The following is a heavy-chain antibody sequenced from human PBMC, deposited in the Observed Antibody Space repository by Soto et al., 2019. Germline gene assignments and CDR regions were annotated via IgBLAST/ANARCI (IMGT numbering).Heavy chain of an antibody. Sequence: ASVKVSCKASGYTFTSYGISWVRQAPGQGLEWMGWISAYNGNTNYAQKLQGRVTMTTDTSTSTAYMELRSLRSDDTAVYYCARVDRITIFGVVPTVHYGMDVGGQGTTVTVS. V-gene: IGHV1-18*01. D-gene: IGHD3-3*01. CDR3: ARVDRITIFGVVPTVHYGMDV. CDR1: GYTFTSYG. CDR2: ISAYNGNT. J-gene: IGHJ6*02.